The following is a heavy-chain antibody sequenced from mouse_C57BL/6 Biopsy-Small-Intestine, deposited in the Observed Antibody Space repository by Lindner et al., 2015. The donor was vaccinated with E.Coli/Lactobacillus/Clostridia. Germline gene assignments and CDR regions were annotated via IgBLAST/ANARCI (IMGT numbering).Heavy chain of an antibody. CDR3: ARDLDFDH. J-gene: IGHJ2*01. CDR1: GFAFSNYL. V-gene: IGHV1-54*01. CDR2: INPGSGGT. Sequence: VQLQESGPELVRPGTSVKVPCRTSGFAFSNYLIQWVRQRPGQGLEWIGVINPGSGGTNYNENFKGKATLTADKSSSTAYMQLSSLTSEDSAVYFCARDLDFDHWGQGTTLTVSS.